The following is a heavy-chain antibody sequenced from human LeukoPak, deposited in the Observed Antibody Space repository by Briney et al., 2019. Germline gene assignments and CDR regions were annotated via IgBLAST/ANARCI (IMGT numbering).Heavy chain of an antibody. CDR1: GSSISGYY. CDR2: IYYGGNT. V-gene: IGHV4-59*01. CDR3: ARALGSVGYVYFDY. D-gene: IGHD5-12*01. Sequence: SETLSLTCTVSGSSISGYYWSWIRQPPGKGLEYIAYIYYGGNTNYNPSLKSRVTISVDSSKNQFSLRLSSVTAADTAVYYCARALGSVGYVYFDYWGQGTLVTVSS. J-gene: IGHJ4*02.